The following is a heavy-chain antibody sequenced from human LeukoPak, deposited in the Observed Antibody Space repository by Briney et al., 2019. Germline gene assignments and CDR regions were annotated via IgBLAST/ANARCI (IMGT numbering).Heavy chain of an antibody. Sequence: GGSLRLSCAASGFTFSSYGMHWVRQAPGKGLEWVAVISYDGSNKYYADSVKGRFTIFRDNSKNTLYLQMNSLRAEDTAVYYCAKGHEYYFDYWGQGTLVTVSS. CDR2: ISYDGSNK. CDR3: AKGHEYYFDY. V-gene: IGHV3-30*18. CDR1: GFTFSSYG. J-gene: IGHJ4*02.